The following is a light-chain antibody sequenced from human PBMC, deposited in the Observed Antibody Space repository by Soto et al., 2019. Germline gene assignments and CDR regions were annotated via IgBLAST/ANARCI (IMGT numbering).Light chain of an antibody. CDR2: AAS. V-gene: IGKV1-39*01. J-gene: IGKJ1*01. CDR3: QQNDSTPCT. Sequence: DIQMTQSPSSLSASVGDRVTITCRASQSISSYLNWYQQKPGKAPKLLIYAASSLQSGVPSRFSGSGSGTDFTLTISSLQPEDFATYYCQQNDSTPCTFGQGTKVDIK. CDR1: QSISSY.